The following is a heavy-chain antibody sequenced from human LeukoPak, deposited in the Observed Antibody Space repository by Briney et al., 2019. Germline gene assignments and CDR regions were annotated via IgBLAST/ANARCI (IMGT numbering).Heavy chain of an antibody. D-gene: IGHD1-26*01. CDR2: ISYDGSNK. J-gene: IGHJ4*02. CDR3: AKVRGATSGYIDY. Sequence: GRSLRLSCAASGFTFSSYGMHWVRQAPGKGLEWVAVISYDGSNKYYADSVKGRFTISRDDSKNTLYLQMNSLRAEDTAVYYCAKVRGATSGYIDYWGQGTLVTVSS. CDR1: GFTFSSYG. V-gene: IGHV3-30*18.